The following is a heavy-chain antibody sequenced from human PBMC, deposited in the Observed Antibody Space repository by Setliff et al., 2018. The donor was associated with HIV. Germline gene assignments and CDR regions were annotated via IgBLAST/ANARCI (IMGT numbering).Heavy chain of an antibody. V-gene: IGHV5-51*01. CDR2: IYPGDSDT. CDR1: EYSFTTFW. J-gene: IGHJ3*02. CDR3: ARRETPAGCGTSNCYIYAFDI. D-gene: IGHD2-2*02. Sequence: GESLKISCKGSEYSFTTFWIAWARQMPGKGLEWMGIIYPGDSDTRYSPSFQGQVTISADKSINTAYLQWSSLKASDTAMYYCARRETPAGCGTSNCYIYAFDIWGQGTMVTVSS.